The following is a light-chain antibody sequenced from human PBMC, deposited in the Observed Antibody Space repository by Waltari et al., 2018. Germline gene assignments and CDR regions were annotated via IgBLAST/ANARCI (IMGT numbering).Light chain of an antibody. Sequence: LVLTQPPSASAPPGASVKLTCTPTSGHSSNVIAWHQQQPEKGPRYLMKVNSDGSHSKGDDIPDRFSGSGSGAERYLTISSLQSEDEADYYCQTGGHGTWVFGGGTKLTVL. J-gene: IGLJ3*02. CDR2: VNSDGSH. V-gene: IGLV4-69*01. CDR1: SGHSSNV. CDR3: QTGGHGTWV.